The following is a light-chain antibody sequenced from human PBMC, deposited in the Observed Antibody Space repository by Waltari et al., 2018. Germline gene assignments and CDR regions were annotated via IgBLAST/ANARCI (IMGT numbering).Light chain of an antibody. Sequence: QSLLTQPPPASGTPGQRVTISCSGSNANIGSNVVHWYQQDPGMAPRLLIYRNDQRPSGGPDRFSGCQSGTSASLDISGHQSDDECNYYCATWDGRLAGVLFGGGTKVTGL. CDR3: ATWDGRLAGVL. CDR1: NANIGSNV. CDR2: RND. V-gene: IGLV1-44*01. J-gene: IGLJ2*01.